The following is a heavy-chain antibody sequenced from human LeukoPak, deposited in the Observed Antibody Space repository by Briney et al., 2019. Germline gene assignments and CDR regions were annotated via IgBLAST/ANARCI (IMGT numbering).Heavy chain of an antibody. CDR1: GGSISSSSYY. Sequence: SETLSLTCTVSGGSISSSSYYWGWIRQPPGKGLEWIGRIYYSGSTYYNPSLKSRVTISVDTSKNQFSLKLSSVTAADTAVYYCARQSYYDSSGYPLYYFDYWGQGTPVTVSS. V-gene: IGHV4-39*01. CDR2: IYYSGST. CDR3: ARQSYYDSSGYPLYYFDY. D-gene: IGHD3-22*01. J-gene: IGHJ4*02.